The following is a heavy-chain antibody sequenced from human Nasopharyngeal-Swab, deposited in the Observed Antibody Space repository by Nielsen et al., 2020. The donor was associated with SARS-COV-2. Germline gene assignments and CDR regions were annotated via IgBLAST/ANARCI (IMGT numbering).Heavy chain of an antibody. D-gene: IGHD6-13*01. V-gene: IGHV4-34*01. CDR3: ARVSGSSRPYYYYGMDV. CDR2: INRSGST. J-gene: IGHJ6*02. CDR1: AGSFSGYY. Sequence: SETLSLTCGVYAGSFSGYYWSWIRQPPGKGLEWIGKINRSGSTNYKPSLKSRVTISVDTSKNQFSLKLSSVTAEDTAVYYCARVSGSSRPYYYYGMDVWGQGTTVTISS.